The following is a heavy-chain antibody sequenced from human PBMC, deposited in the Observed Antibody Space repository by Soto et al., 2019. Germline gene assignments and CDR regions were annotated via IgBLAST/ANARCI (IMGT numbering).Heavy chain of an antibody. D-gene: IGHD6-19*01. CDR3: ARSGAGSGWL. Sequence: QVQLQESGPGLVKPSETLSLTCTVSGGSVSSGRYYWSWSRQPPGKGLEWIGYIYYSGRTSYNSPLNSRVTISVDTSKNQFSLKLSSVTAADTAIYYCARSGAGSGWLGGQGTLVTVSS. CDR1: GGSVSSGRYY. V-gene: IGHV4-61*01. CDR2: IYYSGRT. J-gene: IGHJ4*02.